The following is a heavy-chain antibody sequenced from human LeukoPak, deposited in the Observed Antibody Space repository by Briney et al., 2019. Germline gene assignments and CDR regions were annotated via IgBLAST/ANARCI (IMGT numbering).Heavy chain of an antibody. CDR1: GFTFDDYG. Sequence: RPGGSLRLSCAASGFTFDDYGMNWVRQAPGKGLEWVSSISYTSRAKNYADSVKGRFTISRDNVKKSLFLQMDSLRVEDTAVYYCARTYCSSGSCFGWGQGTLVTVSS. CDR3: ARTYCSSGSCFG. J-gene: IGHJ4*02. CDR2: ISYTSRAK. V-gene: IGHV3-48*01. D-gene: IGHD2-15*01.